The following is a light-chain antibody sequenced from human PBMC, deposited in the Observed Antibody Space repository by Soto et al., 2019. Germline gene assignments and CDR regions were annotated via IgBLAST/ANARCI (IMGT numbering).Light chain of an antibody. CDR2: DAS. CDR3: QQRSNWPPIT. Sequence: EIVLTQSPATLSLSPGERATLSCRASQSVSSYLAWYQQKPGRAPRLLFYDASNRATGIPARFSGSGSGTDFTLTISSLEPEDFAVYYCQQRSNWPPITFGQGTRLEIK. V-gene: IGKV3-11*01. CDR1: QSVSSY. J-gene: IGKJ5*01.